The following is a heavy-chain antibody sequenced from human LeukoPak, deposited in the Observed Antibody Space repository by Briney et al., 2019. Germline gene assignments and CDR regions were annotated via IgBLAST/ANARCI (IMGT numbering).Heavy chain of an antibody. CDR3: ARVYYSSSYDYWYFDL. J-gene: IGHJ2*01. Sequence: SETLSLTCTVSGGSISRYYWSWIRQPPGKGPEWIGYKDYSGSTNYNRSLKSRVTISVDTSKNQFSLKLSSVTAADTAVYYCARVYYSSSYDYWYFDLWGRGTLVTVSS. CDR2: KDYSGST. D-gene: IGHD6-13*01. V-gene: IGHV4-59*01. CDR1: GGSISRYY.